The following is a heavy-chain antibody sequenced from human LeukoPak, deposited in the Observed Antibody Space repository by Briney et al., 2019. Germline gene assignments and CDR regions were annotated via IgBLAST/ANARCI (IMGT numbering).Heavy chain of an antibody. CDR1: GYTFTAYY. Sequence: ASVKLSCTSSGYTFTAYYIHWVRQAPGQGLEWIGWISPNSSGTDYAHLFQGRATMTRDTSISPAYVELSSLTSDDTAVYYCAIQPWGSGNNWYFDLWGRGTVVTVSS. J-gene: IGHJ2*01. V-gene: IGHV1-2*02. D-gene: IGHD7-27*01. CDR2: ISPNSSGT. CDR3: AIQPWGSGNNWYFDL.